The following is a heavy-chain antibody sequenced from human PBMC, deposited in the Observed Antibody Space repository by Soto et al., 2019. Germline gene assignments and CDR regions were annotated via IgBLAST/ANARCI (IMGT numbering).Heavy chain of an antibody. CDR3: ARGPTYGDLDS. CDR2: IYYSGST. Sequence: ASETLSLTCTVSGGSLNNYYWSWIRQPPGKGLEWIGYIYYSGSTNSNPSLKSRVTISVDTSKKQFSLRLSSVTAADTAVYYCARGPTYGDLDSWGQGTLVTVSS. CDR1: GGSLNNYY. J-gene: IGHJ4*02. V-gene: IGHV4-59*08. D-gene: IGHD4-17*01.